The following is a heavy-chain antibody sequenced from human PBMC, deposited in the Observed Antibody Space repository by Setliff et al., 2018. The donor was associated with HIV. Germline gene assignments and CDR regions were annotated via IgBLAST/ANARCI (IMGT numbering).Heavy chain of an antibody. CDR3: ARETYYGSGSYLPTEYYYYYMD. CDR2: IIPIFGTA. J-gene: IGHJ6*03. CDR1: GGTFSSFA. Sequence: ASVKVSCKASGGTFSSFAISWVRQAPGQGLEWMGGIIPIFGTANYAQKFQGRVTITTDESTTTAYMELRSLRPEDTAVYYCARETYYGSGSYLPTEYYYYYMD. D-gene: IGHD3-10*01. V-gene: IGHV1-69*05.